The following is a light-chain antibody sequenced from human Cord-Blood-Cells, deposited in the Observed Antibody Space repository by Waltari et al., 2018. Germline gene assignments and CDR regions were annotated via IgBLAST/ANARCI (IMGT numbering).Light chain of an antibody. V-gene: IGLV2-14*03. CDR2: DVS. CDR3: SSYTSSSTLWV. CDR1: SSDVGGNNY. J-gene: IGLJ3*02. Sequence: QSALTQPASVSGSPGQSITISCTAPSSDVGGNNYVSWYQQHPGKTPKLSIYDVSNRPSGVSNRFSGSKSGNTASLTISGLQAEDEADYYCSSYTSSSTLWVFGGGTKLTVL.